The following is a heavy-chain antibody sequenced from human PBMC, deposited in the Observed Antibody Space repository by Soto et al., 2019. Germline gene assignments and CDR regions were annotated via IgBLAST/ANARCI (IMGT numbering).Heavy chain of an antibody. CDR2: IKPISDIT. V-gene: IGHV1-69*01. J-gene: IGHJ5*02. CDR3: ARDPSKINKLIGVWFDP. CDR1: GDTFGRFT. D-gene: IGHD2-8*01. Sequence: QIRLVQSGAEVQKPGSSVRVSCKASGDTFGRFTINWVRQAPGQGLEWMGGIKPISDITNYAQRFQGRVTFTADASTSTVHLALSSLRSEDTALYYCARDPSKINKLIGVWFDPWGQGTLVTASS.